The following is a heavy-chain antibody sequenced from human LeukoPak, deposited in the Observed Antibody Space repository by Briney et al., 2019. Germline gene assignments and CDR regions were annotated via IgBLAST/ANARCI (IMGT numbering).Heavy chain of an antibody. D-gene: IGHD3-22*01. CDR2: IIPIFGTA. CDR3: ARLDYYDSSGYYYGGHFDY. Sequence: SVKVSCKASGGTFSSYAISWVRQAPGQGLEWMGGIIPIFGTANYAQKFQGRVTITADESTSTAYMELSSLRSEDTAVYYCARLDYYDSSGYYYGGHFDYWGQGTLVTVSS. V-gene: IGHV1-69*13. CDR1: GGTFSSYA. J-gene: IGHJ4*02.